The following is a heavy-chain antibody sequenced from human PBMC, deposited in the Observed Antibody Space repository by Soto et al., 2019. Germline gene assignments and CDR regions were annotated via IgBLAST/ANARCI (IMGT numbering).Heavy chain of an antibody. CDR3: AVCPGVEVRPQPTGLDV. D-gene: IGHD6-6*01. CDR2: IYPGDSET. Sequence: PGESLKISCKGSGYSFSTYWIGWVRQMPGKGLEWMGIIYPGDSETRYSPSFQGQVTISADKSITTAYLQWSSLKASDTAIYYCAVCPGVEVRPQPTGLDVWGQGTTVTVSS. CDR1: GYSFSTYW. V-gene: IGHV5-51*01. J-gene: IGHJ6*02.